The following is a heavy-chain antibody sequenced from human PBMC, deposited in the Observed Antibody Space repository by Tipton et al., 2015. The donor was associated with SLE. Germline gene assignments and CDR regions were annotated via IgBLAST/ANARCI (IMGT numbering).Heavy chain of an antibody. Sequence: LRLSCAASGFTFSSYSMNWVRQAPGKGLEWVSYISSSRSTIYYADSVKGRFTISRDNAKNSLYLQMNSLRAEDTAVYYCARDLDSSLGYWGRGTLVTVSS. J-gene: IGHJ4*02. CDR2: ISSSRSTI. D-gene: IGHD6-6*01. V-gene: IGHV3-48*01. CDR3: ARDLDSSLGY. CDR1: GFTFSSYS.